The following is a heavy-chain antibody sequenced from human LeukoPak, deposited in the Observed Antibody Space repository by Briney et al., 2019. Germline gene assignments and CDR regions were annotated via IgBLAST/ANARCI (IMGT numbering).Heavy chain of an antibody. D-gene: IGHD3-22*01. J-gene: IGHJ4*02. CDR1: GGTFSSYA. CDR2: IIPIFGTA. V-gene: IGHV1-69*05. Sequence: SVKVSCKASGGTFSSYAISWVRRAPGQGLEWMGGIIPIFGTANYAQKFQGRVTITTDESTSTAYMELSSLRSEDTAVYYCAREAYYDSSGSYYFDYWGQGTLVTVSS. CDR3: AREAYYDSSGSYYFDY.